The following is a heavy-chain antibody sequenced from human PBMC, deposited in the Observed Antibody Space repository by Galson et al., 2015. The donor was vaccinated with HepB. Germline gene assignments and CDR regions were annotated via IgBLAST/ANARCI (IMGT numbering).Heavy chain of an antibody. CDR3: ARAYCSSTSCYMRVSDY. CDR1: GFTFSSYA. CDR2: ISYDGSNK. Sequence: SLRLSCAASGFTFSSYAMHWVRQAPGKGLEWVAVISYDGSNKYYADSVKGRFTISRDNSKNTLYLQMNSLRAEDTAVYYCARAYCSSTSCYMRVSDYWGQGTLVTVSS. J-gene: IGHJ4*02. D-gene: IGHD2-2*02. V-gene: IGHV3-30*04.